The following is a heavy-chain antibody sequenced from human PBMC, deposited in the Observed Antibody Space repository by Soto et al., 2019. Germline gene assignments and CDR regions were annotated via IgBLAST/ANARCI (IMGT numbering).Heavy chain of an antibody. CDR3: AKDLVVVPAALYAFDI. D-gene: IGHD2-2*01. CDR2: ISGNSGST. CDR1: GFTFSSYA. Sequence: GGSLRLSCAASGFTFSSYAMSWVRQAPGKGLEWVSAISGNSGSTYYADSVKGHFTISRDNSKNTLYLQMNSLRAEDTAVYYCAKDLVVVPAALYAFDIWGQGTMVTVSS. V-gene: IGHV3-23*01. J-gene: IGHJ3*02.